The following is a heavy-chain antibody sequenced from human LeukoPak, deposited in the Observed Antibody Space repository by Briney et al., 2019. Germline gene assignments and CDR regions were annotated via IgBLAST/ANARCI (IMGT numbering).Heavy chain of an antibody. CDR2: INPNSGGT. V-gene: IGHV1-2*06. J-gene: IGHJ4*02. CDR3: ASCISWLRPFDY. Sequence: ASVKVSCKASGYTFTGYYMHWLRQAPGQGLEWMGRINPNSGGTNYTQKFQGRVTMTRDTSINTAYMELSRLRSDDTAVYYCASCISWLRPFDYWGQGTLVTVSS. CDR1: GYTFTGYY. D-gene: IGHD3-22*01.